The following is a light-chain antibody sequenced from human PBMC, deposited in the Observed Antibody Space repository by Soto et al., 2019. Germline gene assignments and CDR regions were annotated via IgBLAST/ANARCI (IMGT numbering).Light chain of an antibody. J-gene: IGKJ4*01. Sequence: EIVLTQSPATLSLSPWERATLSCRASQSVSSYLAWYQQKPGQAPRLLIYDASNRATGIPARFSGSGSGTDFTLTISSLEPEDFAVYYCQQRSNWAFTFGGGTKVDIK. CDR3: QQRSNWAFT. CDR1: QSVSSY. V-gene: IGKV3-11*01. CDR2: DAS.